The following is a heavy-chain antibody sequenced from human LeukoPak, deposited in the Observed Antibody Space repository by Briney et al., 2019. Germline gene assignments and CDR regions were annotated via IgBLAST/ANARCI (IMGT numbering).Heavy chain of an antibody. CDR1: GFTFSSYS. CDR2: ISSSSSYI. CDR3: ARDRYCSGGSCYSPPFDY. D-gene: IGHD2-15*01. V-gene: IGHV3-21*01. Sequence: PGGSLRLSCAASGFTFSSYSMNWVRQAPGKGLEWVSSISSSSSYIYYADSVKGRFTISRDNAKNSLYLQMNSLRAEDTAVYYCARDRYCSGGSCYSPPFDYWGQGTLVTVSS. J-gene: IGHJ4*02.